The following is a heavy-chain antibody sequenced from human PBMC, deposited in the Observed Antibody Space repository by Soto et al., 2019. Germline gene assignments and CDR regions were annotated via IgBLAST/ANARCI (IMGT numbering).Heavy chain of an antibody. CDR1: GFTFSDYY. D-gene: IGHD1-1*01. CDR3: ARSGDNYNLLDY. J-gene: IGHJ4*02. CDR2: SSDSGTFT. Sequence: PGGYLRLSCAASGFTFSDYYMSWIRQAPGKGLEWLSYSSDSGTFTRYADSVKGRFSISRDNAKNSLYLQINSLRGEDTAIYYCARSGDNYNLLDYWGQGTPVTVSS. V-gene: IGHV3-11*06.